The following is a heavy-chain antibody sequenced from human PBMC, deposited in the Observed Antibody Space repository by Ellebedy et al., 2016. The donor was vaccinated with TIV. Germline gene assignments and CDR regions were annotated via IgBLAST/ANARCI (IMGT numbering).Heavy chain of an antibody. Sequence: GGSLRLXXAASGFTFSSYGMHWVRQAPGKGLEWVAVISYDGSNKYYADSVKGRFTISRDNSKNTLNLQMNSLRAEDTAVYYCAKDPDYSNYSAAGTTAGDYWGQGTLVTVSS. D-gene: IGHD4-11*01. CDR3: AKDPDYSNYSAAGTTAGDY. J-gene: IGHJ4*02. V-gene: IGHV3-30*18. CDR2: ISYDGSNK. CDR1: GFTFSSYG.